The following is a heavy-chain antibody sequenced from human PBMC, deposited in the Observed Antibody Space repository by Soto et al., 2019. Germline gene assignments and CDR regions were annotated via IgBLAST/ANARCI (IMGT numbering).Heavy chain of an antibody. D-gene: IGHD5-12*01. CDR3: ATQEMATKNVDAFDI. J-gene: IGHJ3*02. CDR1: GYNFTSYW. V-gene: IGHV5-51*01. Sequence: GESLKISCKGSGYNFTSYWIAWVRQMPGEGLEWMGIIYPGDSDTRYSPSFQGQVTISADKSINSVYLQWSSLKASDTAMYYCATQEMATKNVDAFDIWGQGTMVTVSS. CDR2: IYPGDSDT.